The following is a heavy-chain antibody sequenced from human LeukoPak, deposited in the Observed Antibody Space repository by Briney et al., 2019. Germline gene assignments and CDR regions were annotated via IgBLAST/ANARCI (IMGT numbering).Heavy chain of an antibody. CDR1: GGSISSYY. D-gene: IGHD3-10*01. Sequence: SETLSLTCTVSGGSISSYYWSWIRQPPGKGLEWIGYIYYGGSTNYNPSLKSRVTISVDTSKNQFSLKLSSVTAADTAVYYCAREKPMVRGVLIDYWGQGTLVTVSS. V-gene: IGHV4-59*01. CDR3: AREKPMVRGVLIDY. CDR2: IYYGGST. J-gene: IGHJ4*02.